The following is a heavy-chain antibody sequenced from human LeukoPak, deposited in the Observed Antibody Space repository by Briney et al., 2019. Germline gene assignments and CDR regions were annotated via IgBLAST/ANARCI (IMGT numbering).Heavy chain of an antibody. CDR3: AKEHGEFDL. Sequence: GGSLRLSCAASGFTFSNFGMHWVRQAPGKGLEWVSAISGSGGSTYYADSVKGRFTISRDNSKNTLYLQMNSLRAEDTAVYYCAKEHGEFDLWGRGTLVTVSS. J-gene: IGHJ2*01. V-gene: IGHV3-23*01. D-gene: IGHD7-27*01. CDR1: GFTFSNFG. CDR2: ISGSGGST.